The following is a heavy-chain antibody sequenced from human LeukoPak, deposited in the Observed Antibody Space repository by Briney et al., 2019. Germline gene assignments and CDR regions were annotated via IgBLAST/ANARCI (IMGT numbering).Heavy chain of an antibody. V-gene: IGHV1-2*02. J-gene: IGHJ4*02. CDR1: GYTFTGSY. CDR3: ARDLKYYDILTGYSPSYYFDY. CDR2: INPNSGGT. Sequence: ASVKVSCKASGYTFTGSYIHWLRQAPGQGLEWMGWINPNSGGTNYAQKFQGRVTMTRDTSISTAYMELSSLRSDDTAVYYCARDLKYYDILTGYSPSYYFDYWGQGTLVTVSS. D-gene: IGHD3-9*01.